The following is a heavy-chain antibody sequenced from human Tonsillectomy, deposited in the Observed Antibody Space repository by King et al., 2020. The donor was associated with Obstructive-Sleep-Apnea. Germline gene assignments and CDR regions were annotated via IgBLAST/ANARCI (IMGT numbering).Heavy chain of an antibody. J-gene: IGHJ4*02. CDR2: IYYSGST. D-gene: IGHD3-22*01. V-gene: IGHV4-39*07. Sequence: LQLQESGPGLVKPSETLSLTCTVSGGSISSSSYYWGWIRQPPGKGLEWIGTIYYSGSTYYNPSLKSRVTISVDTSKNQFSLKLSSVTDADTAVYYCARGSRYYYDGSGYYYFDYWGQGTLVTVSS. CDR1: GGSISSSSYY. CDR3: ARGSRYYYDGSGYYYFDY.